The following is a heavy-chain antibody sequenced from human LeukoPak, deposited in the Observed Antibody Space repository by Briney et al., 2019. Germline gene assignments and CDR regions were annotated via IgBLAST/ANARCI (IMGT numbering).Heavy chain of an antibody. CDR1: GFPFRSYA. D-gene: IGHD6-19*01. J-gene: IGHJ4*02. CDR2: ITLDGIST. Sequence: GGSLRLSCAASGFPFRSYAMHWVRQAPGKGLEYVSAITLDGISTYYANSVKGRFTISRDNAKNSLYLQMNSLRAEDTALYYCAKDGAGFDYWGQGTLVTVSS. V-gene: IGHV3-64*01. CDR3: AKDGAGFDY.